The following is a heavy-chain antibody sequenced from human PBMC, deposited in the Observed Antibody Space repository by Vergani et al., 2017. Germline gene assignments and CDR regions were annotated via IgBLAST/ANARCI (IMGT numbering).Heavy chain of an antibody. Sequence: QVHLVESGGGVVQPGRSLRLSCVVSGFTSSYYGMHWVRQAPGKGLERVSVISYDGTQKYYADSVKGRFTISRDNSKCNLYLQMNSLRTEATAVYYYATTSCGTPGEQVGYFREWVQGTLVTVSS. D-gene: IGHD1-1*01. V-gene: IGHV3-30*03. CDR3: ATTSCGTPGEQVGYFRE. CDR1: GFTSSYYG. J-gene: IGHJ1*01. CDR2: ISYDGTQK.